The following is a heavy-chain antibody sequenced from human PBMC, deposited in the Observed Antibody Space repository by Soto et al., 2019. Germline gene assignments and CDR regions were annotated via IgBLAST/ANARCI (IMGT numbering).Heavy chain of an antibody. Sequence: PGGSLRLSCAASGFTFSSYAMSWVRQAPGKGLEWVSAISGSGGSTYYADSVKGRFTISRDNSKNTLYLQMNSLRAEDTAVYYCAKDPDIVVVVAASGFDYWGQGTLGTVSS. CDR2: ISGSGGST. J-gene: IGHJ4*02. CDR3: AKDPDIVVVVAASGFDY. CDR1: GFTFSSYA. D-gene: IGHD2-15*01. V-gene: IGHV3-23*01.